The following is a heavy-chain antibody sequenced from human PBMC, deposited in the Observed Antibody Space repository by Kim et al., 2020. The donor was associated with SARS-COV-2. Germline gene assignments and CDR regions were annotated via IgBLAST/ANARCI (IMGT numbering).Heavy chain of an antibody. J-gene: IGHJ4*02. CDR1: GGSISSSSYY. D-gene: IGHD3-16*02. CDR2: IYYSGST. V-gene: IGHV4-39*01. Sequence: SETLSLTCTVSGGSISSSSYYWGWIRQPPGKGLEWIGSIYYSGSTYYNPSLKSRVTISVDTSKNQFSLKLSSVTAADTAVYYCARHEPYDYVWGSYRDHHFDYWGQGTLVTVSS. CDR3: ARHEPYDYVWGSYRDHHFDY.